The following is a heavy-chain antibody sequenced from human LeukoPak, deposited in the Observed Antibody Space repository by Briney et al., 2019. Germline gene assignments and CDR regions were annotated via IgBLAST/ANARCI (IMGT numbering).Heavy chain of an antibody. CDR2: ISSSVDST. D-gene: IGHD5-12*01. Sequence: PGGSLRLSCAASGFTFSSYGMSWVRQAPGKGLEWVSGISSSVDSTHYADSVKGRFTISRDNSKNTLYLQMNSLRAEDTAVYYCAKGRVSGYDSAFDYWGQGTLATVSS. CDR1: GFTFSSYG. CDR3: AKGRVSGYDSAFDY. J-gene: IGHJ4*02. V-gene: IGHV3-23*01.